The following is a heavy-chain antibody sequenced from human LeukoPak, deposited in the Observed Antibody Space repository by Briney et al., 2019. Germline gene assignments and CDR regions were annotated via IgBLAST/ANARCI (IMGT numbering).Heavy chain of an antibody. CDR1: GGSISSSSSY. CDR2: IYYSGSS. J-gene: IGHJ5*02. Sequence: SETLSLTCSVSGGSISSSSSYWGWIRQPPGKGLEWIGSIYYSGSSFDNPALKSRVTISVDTSKNQFSLKLSSVTAADTAVYYCARGGVRGVIVVGLTRKNNWFDPWGQGTLVTVSS. V-gene: IGHV4-39*07. CDR3: ARGGVRGVIVVGLTRKNNWFDP. D-gene: IGHD3-10*01.